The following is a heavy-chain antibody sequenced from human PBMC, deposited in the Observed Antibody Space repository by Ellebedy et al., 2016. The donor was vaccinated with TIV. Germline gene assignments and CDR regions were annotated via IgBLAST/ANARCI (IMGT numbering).Heavy chain of an antibody. CDR3: ARAPLYCTNGVCYDDPYYYYYYGMDV. Sequence: PGGSLRLSCAASGFTFSSYSMNWVRQAPGKGLEWVSSISSSSTYIYYADSVKGRFTISRDNAKNSLYLQMNSLRAEDTAVYYCARAPLYCTNGVCYDDPYYYYYYGMDVWGQGTTVTVSS. CDR1: GFTFSSYS. D-gene: IGHD2-8*01. V-gene: IGHV3-21*01. CDR2: ISSSSTYI. J-gene: IGHJ6*02.